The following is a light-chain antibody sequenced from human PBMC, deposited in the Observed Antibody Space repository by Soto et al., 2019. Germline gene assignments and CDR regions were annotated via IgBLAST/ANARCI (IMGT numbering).Light chain of an antibody. V-gene: IGLV2-14*01. Sequence: ALTQPASVSGSPGQSITISCTGTSSDVGGCNCVSWYQQHPGKAPKIMIYEVNNRPSGVSSRFSGSKSGNTASLTISGLQAEDEADYYCSSFTSTSTDVFGTGTKVTVL. CDR2: EVN. J-gene: IGLJ1*01. CDR1: SSDVGGCNC. CDR3: SSFTSTSTDV.